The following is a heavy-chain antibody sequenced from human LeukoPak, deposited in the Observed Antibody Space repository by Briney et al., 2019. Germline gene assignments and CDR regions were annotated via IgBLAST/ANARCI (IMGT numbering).Heavy chain of an antibody. CDR1: GGSISSSSYY. D-gene: IGHD6-13*01. J-gene: IGHJ4*02. Sequence: PSXTLSLTCTVSGGSISSSSYYWGWIRQPPGKGLEWIVSIYYSGSTYYNPSLKSRVTISVYTSKNQFSLKLSSVTAADTAVYYCARLRQQLVLYWGQGTLVTVSS. CDR3: ARLRQQLVLY. V-gene: IGHV4-39*01. CDR2: IYYSGST.